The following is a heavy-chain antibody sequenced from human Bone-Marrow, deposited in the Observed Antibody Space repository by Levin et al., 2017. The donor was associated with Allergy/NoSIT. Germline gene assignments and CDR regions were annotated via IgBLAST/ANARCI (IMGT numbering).Heavy chain of an antibody. CDR2: MAQDGGER. Sequence: LSLTCAASGFPFSNYWMSWIRQAPGKGLEWVANMAQDGGERHYVDSVRGRFTISRDNAKNSLYLQMNSLRAEDTALYYCLPDGLWGFWSDFIPPDNWFEPWSQGTLVTVSS. V-gene: IGHV3-7*01. CDR1: GFPFSNYW. CDR3: LPDGLWGFWSDFIPPDNWFEP. J-gene: IGHJ5*02. D-gene: IGHD3-3*01.